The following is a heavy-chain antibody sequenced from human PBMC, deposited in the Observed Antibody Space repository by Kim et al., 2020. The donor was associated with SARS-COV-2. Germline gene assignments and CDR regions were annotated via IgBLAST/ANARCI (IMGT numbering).Heavy chain of an antibody. V-gene: IGHV1-18*01. Sequence: ASVKVSCKASGYTFTSYGISWVRQAPGQGLEWMGWISAYNGNTNYAQKLQGRVTMXTDTSTSTAYMXLRSLRSDDTAVYYCARXLRYFDXPLDWYFDLWGRGXXVTVSS. J-gene: IGHJ2*01. D-gene: IGHD3-9*01. CDR1: GYTFTSYG. CDR2: ISAYNGNT. CDR3: ARXLRYFDXPLDWYFDL.